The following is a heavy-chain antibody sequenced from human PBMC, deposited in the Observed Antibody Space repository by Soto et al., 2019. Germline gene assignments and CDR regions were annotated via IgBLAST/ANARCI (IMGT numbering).Heavy chain of an antibody. J-gene: IGHJ6*02. Sequence: GGSLRLPCAASGFTFSSYAMSWVRQAPGKGLEWVSAISGSGGSTYYADSVKGRFTISRDNSKNTLYLQMNSLRAEDTAVYYCAKDLDDYYGMDVWGQGTTVTVSS. CDR2: ISGSGGST. V-gene: IGHV3-23*01. CDR3: AKDLDDYYGMDV. CDR1: GFTFSSYA.